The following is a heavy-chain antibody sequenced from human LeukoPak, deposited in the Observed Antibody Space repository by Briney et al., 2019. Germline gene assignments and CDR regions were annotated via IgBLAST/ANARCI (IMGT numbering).Heavy chain of an antibody. Sequence: SSEALSLTCTVSGGSISSYYWSWIRQPAGKGLEWIGRIYTSGSTNYNPSLKSRVTMSVDTSKNQFSLKLSSVTAADTAVYSCARDGPLTIIQLWLGSGFDPWGQGTLVTVSS. J-gene: IGHJ5*02. V-gene: IGHV4-4*07. D-gene: IGHD5-18*01. CDR1: GGSISSYY. CDR2: IYTSGST. CDR3: ARDGPLTIIQLWLGSGFDP.